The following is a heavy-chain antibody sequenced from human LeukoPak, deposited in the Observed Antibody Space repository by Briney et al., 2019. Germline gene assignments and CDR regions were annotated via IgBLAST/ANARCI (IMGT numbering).Heavy chain of an antibody. J-gene: IGHJ6*02. Sequence: PGGALRLSCAASGFTIGPYAMYWVRQGPGRGLEWVSVIKADGSGTFYAASVRGRFTTSRDNSKNSLYLRMNSLTSEDTALYYCATWAFYHNLDVWGQGTTVIVSS. CDR3: ATWAFYHNLDV. CDR2: IKADGSGT. V-gene: IGHV3-43*02. D-gene: IGHD2/OR15-2a*01. CDR1: GFTIGPYA.